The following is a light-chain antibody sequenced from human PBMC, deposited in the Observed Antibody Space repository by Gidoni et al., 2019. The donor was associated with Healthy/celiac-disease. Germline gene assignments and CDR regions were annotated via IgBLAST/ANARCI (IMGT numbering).Light chain of an antibody. J-gene: IGKJ5*01. V-gene: IGKV2D-29*01. CDR1: QSLLHSDGKTY. Sequence: DIVMTQTHLSLSVTPGQPASISCKSSQSLLHSDGKTYLYWYLQKPDQPPQLLIYEVSNRFCGVQDRFSGSGSGTDFTLKISRVEAEDVGFYYCMQSIQLPPTFGQGTRLEIK. CDR3: MQSIQLPPT. CDR2: EVS.